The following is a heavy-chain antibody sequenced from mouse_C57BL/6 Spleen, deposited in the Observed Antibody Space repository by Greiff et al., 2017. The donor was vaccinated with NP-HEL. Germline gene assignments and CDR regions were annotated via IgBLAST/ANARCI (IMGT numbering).Heavy chain of an antibody. V-gene: IGHV1-64*01. D-gene: IGHD1-1*01. CDR3: ARDYGFDY. Sequence: VKLKQPGAELVKPGASVKLSCKASGYTFTSYWMHWVKQRPGQGLEWIGMIHPNSGSTNYNEKFKSKATLTVDKSSSTAYMQLSSLTSEDSAVYYCARDYGFDYWGQGTTLTVSS. J-gene: IGHJ2*01. CDR1: GYTFTSYW. CDR2: IHPNSGST.